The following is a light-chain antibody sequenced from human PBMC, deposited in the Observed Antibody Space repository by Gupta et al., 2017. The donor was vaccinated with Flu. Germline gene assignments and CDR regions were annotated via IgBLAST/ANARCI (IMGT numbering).Light chain of an antibody. CDR1: SSHLGSYNR. Sequence: QSALPQPPSVSGSPGQSVGISCTGTSSHLGSYNRFSWYQQTPGKAPKLMMYEGSKRPSGVPERFSGSNSGNTDSLTIYGLQAEDEAEYYCNSAKSSSTHLVVFGTGTKLTVL. CDR3: NSAKSSSTHLVV. J-gene: IGLJ2*01. CDR2: EGS. V-gene: IGLV2-18*02.